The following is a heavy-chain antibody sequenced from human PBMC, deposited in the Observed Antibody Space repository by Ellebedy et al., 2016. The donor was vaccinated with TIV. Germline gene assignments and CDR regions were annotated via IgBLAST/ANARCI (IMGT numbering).Heavy chain of an antibody. Sequence: SETLSLXXTVSGGSISSSSYYWGWIRQPPGKGLEWIGSIYYSGSTYYNPSLKSRVTISVDTSKNQFSLKLSSVTAADTAVYYCARQITYNWNYYFDYWGQGTTVTVSS. V-gene: IGHV4-39*01. J-gene: IGHJ4*03. D-gene: IGHD1-7*01. CDR2: IYYSGST. CDR1: GGSISSSSYY. CDR3: ARQITYNWNYYFDY.